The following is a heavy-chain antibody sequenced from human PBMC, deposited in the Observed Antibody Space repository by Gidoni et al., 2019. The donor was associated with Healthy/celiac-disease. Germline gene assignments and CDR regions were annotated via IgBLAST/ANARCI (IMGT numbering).Heavy chain of an antibody. CDR1: GGTFSSST. CDR3: ARDGYCSGGSCYPSQTYYYYGMDV. J-gene: IGHJ6*02. CDR2: IIPIFGTA. D-gene: IGHD2-15*01. Sequence: QVQLVQSGAEVKKPGSSVKVSCKASGGTFSSSTISWLLRAPGQGLEWMGGIIPIFGTANYEQKFQGKGTNTADEATSKAYMELSSLRSEDTAVYDCARDGYCSGGSCYPSQTYYYYGMDVWGQGTTVTVSS. V-gene: IGHV1-69*01.